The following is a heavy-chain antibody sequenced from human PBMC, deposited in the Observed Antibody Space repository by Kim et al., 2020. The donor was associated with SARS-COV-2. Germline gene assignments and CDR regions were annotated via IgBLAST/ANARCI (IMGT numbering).Heavy chain of an antibody. Sequence: YHPSLKGRVSISVDTSENQFSLELTSLTAADTAIYYCARAPRGWEWLAFDYWGRGTLVAVSS. D-gene: IGHD6-19*01. J-gene: IGHJ4*02. V-gene: IGHV4-59*01. CDR3: ARAPRGWEWLAFDY.